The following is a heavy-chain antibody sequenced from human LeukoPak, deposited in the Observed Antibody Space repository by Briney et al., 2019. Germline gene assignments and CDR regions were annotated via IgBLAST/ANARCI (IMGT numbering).Heavy chain of an antibody. CDR1: GFTFSSYA. CDR3: AKKSVAVQTSGGVGYFDY. Sequence: GGSLRLSCAASGFTFSSYAMTWVRQAPGKGLEWVSVISASGGSTYYADSVKGRFTISRDNSKNTLHLQMNSLRAEDTAVYYCAKKSVAVQTSGGVGYFDYWGQGTLVTVSS. V-gene: IGHV3-23*01. CDR2: ISASGGST. D-gene: IGHD5/OR15-5a*01. J-gene: IGHJ4*02.